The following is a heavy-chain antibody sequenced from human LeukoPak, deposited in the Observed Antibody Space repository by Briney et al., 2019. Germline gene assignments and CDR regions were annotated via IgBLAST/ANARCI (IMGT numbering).Heavy chain of an antibody. CDR3: ARALRNYYGSGSYGGISDY. V-gene: IGHV3-30-3*01. Sequence: GGSLRLSCAASGFTSSSYAMHWVRQAPGKGLEWVAVISYDGSNKYYADSVKGRFTISRDNSKNTLYLQMNSLRAEDTAVYYCARALRNYYGSGSYGGISDYWGQGTLVTVSS. CDR2: ISYDGSNK. D-gene: IGHD3-10*01. J-gene: IGHJ4*02. CDR1: GFTSSSYA.